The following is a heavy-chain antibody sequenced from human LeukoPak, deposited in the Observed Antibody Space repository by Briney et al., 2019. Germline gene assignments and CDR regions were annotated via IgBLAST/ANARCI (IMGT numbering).Heavy chain of an antibody. J-gene: IGHJ4*02. CDR1: GFTFSSYA. CDR3: ARDAVIAAADYYFDY. D-gene: IGHD6-13*01. Sequence: GGSLRLSCAASGFTFSSYAMHWVRQAPGKGLEWVAVIWYDGSNKYYADSVKGRFTISRDNSKNTLYLQMNSLRAEDTAVYYCARDAVIAAADYYFDYWGQGTLVTVSS. CDR2: IWYDGSNK. V-gene: IGHV3-33*08.